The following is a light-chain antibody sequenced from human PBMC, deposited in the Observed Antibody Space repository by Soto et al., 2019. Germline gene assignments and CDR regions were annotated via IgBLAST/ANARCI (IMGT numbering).Light chain of an antibody. CDR3: QHYNSYSEA. CDR2: KAS. V-gene: IGKV1-5*03. J-gene: IGKJ1*01. CDR1: QSISSW. Sequence: IQMTQSPSILSASVGDRVTITCRASQSISSWLAWYQQKPGKAPNLLIHKASHLESGVPSRFTGSGSGTEFTLTISSLQPDDFATYYCQHYNSYSEAFGQGTKVDIK.